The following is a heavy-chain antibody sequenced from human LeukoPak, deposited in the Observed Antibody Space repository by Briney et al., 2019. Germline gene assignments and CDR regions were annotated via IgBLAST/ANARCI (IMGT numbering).Heavy chain of an antibody. CDR2: INPNSGGT. J-gene: IGHJ6*03. Sequence: ASVKVSCKASGYTFTGYYMHWVRQAPGQGLEWMGWINPNSGGTNYAQKFQGRVTMTRDTSISTAYMELSRLRSDDTAVYYCARDRREWLVRYYYYYMDVWGKGTTVTVSS. V-gene: IGHV1-2*02. CDR1: GYTFTGYY. CDR3: ARDRREWLVRYYYYYMDV. D-gene: IGHD6-19*01.